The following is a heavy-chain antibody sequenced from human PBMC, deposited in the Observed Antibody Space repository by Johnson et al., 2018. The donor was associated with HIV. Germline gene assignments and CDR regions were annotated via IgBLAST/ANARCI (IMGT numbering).Heavy chain of an antibody. CDR2: IYSGGST. V-gene: IGHV3-66*01. CDR3: VRGGAVASSSGFDM. D-gene: IGHD6-19*01. CDR1: GFTVSSNY. Sequence: EVQLVESGGGLVQPGRSLRLSCTASGFTVSSNYMSWVRQAPGKGLEWVSEIYSGGSTYYADSVKGRFIISRDSSKNTLYLKMNSLRVEDTAVYYCVRGGAVASSSGFDMWGQGTLVTVSS. J-gene: IGHJ3*02.